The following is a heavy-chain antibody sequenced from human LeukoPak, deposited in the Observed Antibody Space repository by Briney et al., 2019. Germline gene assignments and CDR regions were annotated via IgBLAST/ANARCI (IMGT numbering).Heavy chain of an antibody. CDR3: ARGGVFTPMAEFDY. Sequence: GGSLRLSCAASGFTFSSYGMHWVRQAPGKGLEWVAVISYDGSNKYYADSVKGRFTISRDNAKDSLTLQMNSLRAEDTGVYYCARGGVFTPMAEFDYWGQGTLVTVSS. J-gene: IGHJ4*02. D-gene: IGHD1-26*01. CDR1: GFTFSSYG. V-gene: IGHV3-30*03. CDR2: ISYDGSNK.